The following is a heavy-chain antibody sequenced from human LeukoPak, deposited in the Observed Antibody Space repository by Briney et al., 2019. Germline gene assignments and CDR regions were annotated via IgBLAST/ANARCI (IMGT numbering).Heavy chain of an antibody. D-gene: IGHD1-7*01. CDR3: AREITGTRGVDY. Sequence: SEPLSLTCTVSGDSFSSYFWSWIRQPAGKGLEWLGRMYTSGITNSNPSLKSRVTMSVDTSKNQFSLTLTSVTAADTAVYYCAREITGTRGVDYWGQGILVTVSS. CDR1: GDSFSSYF. CDR2: MYTSGIT. J-gene: IGHJ4*02. V-gene: IGHV4-4*07.